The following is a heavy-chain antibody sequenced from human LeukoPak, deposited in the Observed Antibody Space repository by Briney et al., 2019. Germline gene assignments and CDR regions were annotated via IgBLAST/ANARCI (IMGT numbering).Heavy chain of an antibody. Sequence: ASVTVSCTASGFTITSSAVQWVRQARGQRREWIGWIVVCSGNTNYAQKFQERVIIPRDMSTSTAYMALSSLRSEDTAVYYCAASQGPVLLYGPRGFDPWGQGTLVTVSS. V-gene: IGHV1-58*01. CDR2: IVVCSGNT. D-gene: IGHD3-10*01. CDR1: GFTITSSA. J-gene: IGHJ5*02. CDR3: AASQGPVLLYGPRGFDP.